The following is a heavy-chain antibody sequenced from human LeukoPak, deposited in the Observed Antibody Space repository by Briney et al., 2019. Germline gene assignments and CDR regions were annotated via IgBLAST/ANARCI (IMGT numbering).Heavy chain of an antibody. Sequence: GGSLRLSCAASGFTVSSNYMSWVRQAPGKGLEWVSVIYSGGSTYYADSVKGRFTISRDNAKNSLYLQMNSLRAEDTAVYYCARDGAVNYYYYYMDVWGKGTTVTVSS. CDR3: ARDGAVNYYYYYMDV. J-gene: IGHJ6*03. CDR1: GFTVSSNY. D-gene: IGHD4-11*01. CDR2: IYSGGST. V-gene: IGHV3-53*01.